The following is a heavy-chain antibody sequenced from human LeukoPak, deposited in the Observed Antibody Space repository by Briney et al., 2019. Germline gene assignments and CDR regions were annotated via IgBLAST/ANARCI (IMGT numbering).Heavy chain of an antibody. CDR2: IIPILGIA. CDR1: GGTFSSYA. J-gene: IGHJ4*02. CDR3: ARDVLQWELLTY. Sequence: ASVNVSCKASGGTFSSYAISWVRQAPGQGLEWMGRIIPILGIANYAQKFQGRVTITADKSTSTAYMELSSLRSDDTAVYYCARDVLQWELLTYWGQGTLVTVSS. V-gene: IGHV1-69*04. D-gene: IGHD1-26*01.